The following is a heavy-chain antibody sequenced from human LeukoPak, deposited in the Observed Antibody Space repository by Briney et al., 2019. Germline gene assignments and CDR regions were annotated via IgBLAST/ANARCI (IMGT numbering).Heavy chain of an antibody. D-gene: IGHD5-24*01. CDR3: ARARDPLLEMATISDAFDI. Sequence: GASVKVSCKASGGTFSSYAISWERQAPGQGLEWMGGIIPIFGTANYAQKFQGRVTITADESTSTAYMELSSLRSEDTAVYYCARARDPLLEMATISDAFDIWGQGTMVTVSS. CDR1: GGTFSSYA. CDR2: IIPIFGTA. J-gene: IGHJ3*02. V-gene: IGHV1-69*13.